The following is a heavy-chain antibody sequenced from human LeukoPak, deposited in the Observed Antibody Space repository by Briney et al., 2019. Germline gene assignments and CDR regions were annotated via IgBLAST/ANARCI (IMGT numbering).Heavy chain of an antibody. D-gene: IGHD5-18*01. J-gene: IGHJ4*02. V-gene: IGHV4-39*07. Sequence: PSETLSLTCTVSGGSISRSRYYWGWIRQPPGKGLEWIGSIYYTGSTYYNPSLKSRVTISVDTSKNQFSLKLSSVTAADTAVYYCARDYQGGYGDKTVDYWGQGTLVTVSS. CDR3: ARDYQGGYGDKTVDY. CDR2: IYYTGST. CDR1: GGSISRSRYY.